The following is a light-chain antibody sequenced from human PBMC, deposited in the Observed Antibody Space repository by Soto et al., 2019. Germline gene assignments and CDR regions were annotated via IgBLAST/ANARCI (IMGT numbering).Light chain of an antibody. J-gene: IGKJ2*03. CDR2: GAS. V-gene: IGKV3-15*01. Sequence: DIVMTQSPATLPVSPGERATLSCKASQSVSSNLAWYQQKPGQAPRLLISGASTRATGIPARFSGSGSGTEFTLTISSLQSEDFAVYYCQQHNKWPNSFGQGTKVDIK. CDR1: QSVSSN. CDR3: QQHNKWPNS.